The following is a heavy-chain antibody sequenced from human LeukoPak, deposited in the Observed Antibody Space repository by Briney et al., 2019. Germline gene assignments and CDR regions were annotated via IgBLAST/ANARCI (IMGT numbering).Heavy chain of an antibody. Sequence: GGSLRLSCAASGFTFSSYSMNWVRQAPGKGLEWVSYISSSGSTIYYADSVKGRFTISRDNAKNSLYLQMNSLRAEDTAVYYCARGLLGATTSYFDYWGQGTLVTVSS. CDR3: ARGLLGATTSYFDY. D-gene: IGHD1-26*01. CDR2: ISSSGSTI. V-gene: IGHV3-48*04. J-gene: IGHJ4*02. CDR1: GFTFSSYS.